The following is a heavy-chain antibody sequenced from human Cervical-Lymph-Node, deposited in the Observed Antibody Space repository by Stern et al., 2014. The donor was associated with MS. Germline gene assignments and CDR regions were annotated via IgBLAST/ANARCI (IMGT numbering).Heavy chain of an antibody. V-gene: IGHV1-24*01. CDR2: SDPEDGEI. CDR1: GYTLTEIS. D-gene: IGHD2-21*02. J-gene: IGHJ6*02. CDR3: ATGSVVTAFGMDV. Sequence: QVQLVQSGAEVQQPGASVRVSCKVSGYTLTEISLHWVRQAPGKGLEWMGGSDPEDGEIIYAQNFQGRVTMTEDTSTDTAYMELSSLKFEDTAVYYCATGSVVTAFGMDVWGQGTTVIVSS.